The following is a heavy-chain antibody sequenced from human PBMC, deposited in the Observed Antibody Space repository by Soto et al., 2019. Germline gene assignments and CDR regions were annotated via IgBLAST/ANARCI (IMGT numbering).Heavy chain of an antibody. J-gene: IGHJ6*02. Sequence: QKFQGRVTITRDTSASTAYMELSSLRSEDTAVYYCARVELLVPAAIPYYGMDVWGQGTTVTVSS. D-gene: IGHD2-2*01. V-gene: IGHV1-3*01. CDR3: ARVELLVPAAIPYYGMDV.